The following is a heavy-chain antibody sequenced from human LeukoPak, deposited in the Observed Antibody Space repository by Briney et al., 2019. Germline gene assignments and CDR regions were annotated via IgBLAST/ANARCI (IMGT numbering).Heavy chain of an antibody. V-gene: IGHV3-30-3*01. D-gene: IGHD3-22*01. CDR1: GFTFSSCA. CDR2: ISYDGSNK. J-gene: IGHJ4*02. CDR3: ARDLYYYDSSGYYLYYFDY. Sequence: GGSLRLSCAASGFTFSSCAMHWVRQAPGKGLEWVAVISYDGSNKYYADSVKGRFTISRDNSKNTLYLQMNSLRAEDTAVYYCARDLYYYDSSGYYLYYFDYWGQGTLVTVSS.